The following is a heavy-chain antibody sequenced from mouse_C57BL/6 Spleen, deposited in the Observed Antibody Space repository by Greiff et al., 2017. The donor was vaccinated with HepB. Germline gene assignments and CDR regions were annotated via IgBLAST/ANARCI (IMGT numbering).Heavy chain of an antibody. CDR1: GYTFTSYW. J-gene: IGHJ2*01. V-gene: IGHV1-52*01. CDR3: ATSTYSNYYFDY. Sequence: QVQLQQPGAELVRPGSSVKLSCKASGYTFTSYWMHWVKQRPIQGLEWIGNIDPSDSETHYNQKFKDKATLTVDKSSSTAYMQLSSLTSEDSAVYYCATSTYSNYYFDYWGQGTTLTVSS. CDR2: IDPSDSET. D-gene: IGHD2-5*01.